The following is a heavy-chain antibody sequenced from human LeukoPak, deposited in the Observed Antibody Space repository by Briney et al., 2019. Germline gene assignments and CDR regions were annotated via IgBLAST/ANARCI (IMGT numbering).Heavy chain of an antibody. D-gene: IGHD2-21*02. CDR1: GFTFSSYA. Sequence: GGSLRLSCAASGFTFSSYAMSWVRQAPGKGLEWASAISGSGGSTYYADSVKGRFTISRDNSKNTLYLQMNSLRAEDTAVYYCAKDWSRLLLNEYFQHWGQGTLVTVSS. J-gene: IGHJ1*01. CDR3: AKDWSRLLLNEYFQH. CDR2: ISGSGGST. V-gene: IGHV3-23*01.